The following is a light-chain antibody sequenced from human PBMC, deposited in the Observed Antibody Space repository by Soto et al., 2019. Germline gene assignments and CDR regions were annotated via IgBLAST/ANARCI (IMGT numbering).Light chain of an antibody. CDR1: QSISRW. V-gene: IGKV1-5*01. J-gene: IGKJ1*01. CDR2: DAT. Sequence: DIQMTHPPPTLSASLGDRVTITCRASQSISRWLAWYQQKPGKAPKLLIHDATSLESGVPSRFSGSGSGTEFTLTISSLQPDDFATYYCQQYSSYWTFAQGTKVDIK. CDR3: QQYSSYWT.